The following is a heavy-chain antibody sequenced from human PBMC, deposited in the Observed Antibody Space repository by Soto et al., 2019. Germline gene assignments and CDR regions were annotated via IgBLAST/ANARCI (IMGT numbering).Heavy chain of an antibody. CDR1: GYIFTDYY. J-gene: IGHJ3*01. CDR2: INPATGAT. CDR3: ARKGYGVAFDA. D-gene: IGHD5-18*01. V-gene: IGHV1-2*02. Sequence: ASVKDSCKASGYIFTDYYLHWVRQAPGQGLEWMGWINPATGATKYKQNFEGRLSLTRDTSKSTGFMDLSRLKSDDSATYYCARKGYGVAFDAWAQGTLVTVSS.